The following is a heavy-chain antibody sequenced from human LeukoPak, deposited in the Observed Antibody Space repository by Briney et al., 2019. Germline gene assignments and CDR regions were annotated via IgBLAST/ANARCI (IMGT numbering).Heavy chain of an antibody. J-gene: IGHJ4*02. Sequence: GGSRRLSCAASGFNFTGYGIHWVRQVPGKGLDWVAVIWYDGKNKHYADSVKGRFTISRDTSKNTVYLQMNSLRAEDTAVYYCARVSESGNSDYWGQGTLVTVSS. D-gene: IGHD4-23*01. CDR3: ARVSESGNSDY. CDR2: IWYDGKNK. V-gene: IGHV3-33*01. CDR1: GFNFTGYG.